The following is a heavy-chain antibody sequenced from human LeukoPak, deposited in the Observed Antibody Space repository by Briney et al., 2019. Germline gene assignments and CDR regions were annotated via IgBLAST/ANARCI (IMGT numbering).Heavy chain of an antibody. CDR2: ISGSGGST. V-gene: IGHV3-23*01. J-gene: IGHJ4*02. CDR3: AKDMVRGVIQSAFDF. D-gene: IGHD3-10*01. CDR1: GFTFSSYA. Sequence: GGSLRLSCAASGFTFSSYAMSWVRQAPGKGLEWVSAISGSGGSTYYAGSVKGRFTISRDNSKNTLYLQMNSLRVEDTAVYYCAKDMVRGVIQSAFDFWGQGTLVTVSS.